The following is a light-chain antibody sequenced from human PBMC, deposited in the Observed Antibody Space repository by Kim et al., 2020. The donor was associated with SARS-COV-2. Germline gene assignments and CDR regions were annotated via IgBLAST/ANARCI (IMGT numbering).Light chain of an antibody. CDR3: ETWDSNTRV. CDR2: FEGNGSY. CDR1: TANSNFI. Sequence: VKRARTMRTANSNFISAWREKQPGKAPRYLMKFEGNGSYNKGSGFPHRFSGSSSGGDLYLTISNLQSEDEADYYCETWDSNTRVFGGGTQLTVL. V-gene: IGLV4-60*03. J-gene: IGLJ3*02.